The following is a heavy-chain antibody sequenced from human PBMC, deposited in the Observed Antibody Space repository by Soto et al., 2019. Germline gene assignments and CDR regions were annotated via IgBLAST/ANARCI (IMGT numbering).Heavy chain of an antibody. D-gene: IGHD1-7*01. Sequence: QVQLQESGPGLVKPSQTLSLTCTVSGGSISSGGYYWSWIRQHPGKGLEWIGYIYYSGSTYYNPSLKSRVTISVDTSKNQFSLKLSSVTAADTAVYYCARAPMRKLELSSAFDIWGQGTMVTVSS. J-gene: IGHJ3*02. CDR2: IYYSGST. CDR1: GGSISSGGYY. CDR3: ARAPMRKLELSSAFDI. V-gene: IGHV4-31*03.